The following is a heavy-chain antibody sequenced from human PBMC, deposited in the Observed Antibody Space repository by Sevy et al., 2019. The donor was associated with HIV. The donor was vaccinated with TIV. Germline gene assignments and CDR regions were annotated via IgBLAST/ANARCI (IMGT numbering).Heavy chain of an antibody. J-gene: IGHJ4*02. Sequence: GGSLRLSCAASESTFNGFDIHWVRQAPGKGLEWVSGIGTAHNTYYPASGKGRFTISRENVKNSAFLQMNSLRAGDTAVYYCATARAGAAFFFEYWGQGILVTVSS. CDR1: ESTFNGFD. D-gene: IGHD2-15*01. CDR3: ATARAGAAFFFEY. CDR2: IGTAHNT. V-gene: IGHV3-13*04.